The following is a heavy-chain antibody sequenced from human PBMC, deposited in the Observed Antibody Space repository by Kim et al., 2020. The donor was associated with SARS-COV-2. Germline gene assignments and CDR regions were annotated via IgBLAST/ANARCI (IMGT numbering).Heavy chain of an antibody. CDR1: GFTLSDYN. V-gene: IGHV3-64*02. D-gene: IGHD6-19*01. Sequence: GGSLRLSCADSGFTLSDYNIHWIRQAPGKGLEFVSTISTNGGSTYYADSVKGRCTVSRDNSKNTVYLQMGSLRAEDMAIYYCARVHSSGCLDYWGQGTLVTVSS. J-gene: IGHJ4*02. CDR3: ARVHSSGCLDY. CDR2: ISTNGGST.